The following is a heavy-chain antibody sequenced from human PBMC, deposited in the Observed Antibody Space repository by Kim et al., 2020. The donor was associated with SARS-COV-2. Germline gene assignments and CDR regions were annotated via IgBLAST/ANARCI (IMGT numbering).Heavy chain of an antibody. Sequence: ASVKVSCKASGYTFTSYAMHWVRQAPGQRLEWMGWINAGNGNTKYSQKFQGRVTITRDTSASTAYMELSSLRSEDTAVYYCARDSPYYDILTGYYHGPFDYWGQGTLVTVSS. CDR3: ARDSPYYDILTGYYHGPFDY. CDR2: INAGNGNT. V-gene: IGHV1-3*01. J-gene: IGHJ4*02. D-gene: IGHD3-9*01. CDR1: GYTFTSYA.